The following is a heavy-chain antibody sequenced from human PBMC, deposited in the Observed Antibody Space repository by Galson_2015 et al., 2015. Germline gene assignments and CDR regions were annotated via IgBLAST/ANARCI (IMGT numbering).Heavy chain of an antibody. CDR3: IRSDYGSGTHY. CDR2: TFYRSKWYH. D-gene: IGHD3-10*01. CDR1: GDSVSSNSVA. Sequence: CAISGDSVSSNSVAWNWIRQSPSRGLEWLGRTFYRSKWYHDYAVSVKSRITINPDTSRNQFSLQLNSVTPEDTAVYYCIRSDYGSGTHYRGQGPLVAVSS. J-gene: IGHJ4*02. V-gene: IGHV6-1*01.